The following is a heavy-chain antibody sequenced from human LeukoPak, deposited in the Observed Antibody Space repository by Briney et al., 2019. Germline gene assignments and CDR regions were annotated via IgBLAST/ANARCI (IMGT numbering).Heavy chain of an antibody. CDR1: GGSFTGHH. CDR2: VNHRGTT. D-gene: IGHD4-23*01. Sequence: SETLSLTCAVYGGSFTGHHWNWIRQSAGKGLEWIGEVNHRGTTNYNPSLKSRVTISVDTSKNQFFLKLTSVTAADTAVYYCARDPTTVVTPPYYFDFWGQGTLVTVSS. CDR3: ARDPTTVVTPPYYFDF. V-gene: IGHV4-34*01. J-gene: IGHJ4*02.